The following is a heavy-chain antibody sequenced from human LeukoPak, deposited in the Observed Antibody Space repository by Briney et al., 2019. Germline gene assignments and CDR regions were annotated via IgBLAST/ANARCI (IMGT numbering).Heavy chain of an antibody. CDR1: GYTLTELS. V-gene: IGHV1-24*01. J-gene: IGHJ4*02. CDR2: FDSEDGET. D-gene: IGHD5-18*01. CDR3: ATTPWGTAMVTFDY. Sequence: ASVKVSCKVSGYTLTELSMHWVRQAPGKGLEWMGGFDSEDGETIYAQKFQGRVTMTEDTSTDTAYMELSSLRSEDTAVYYCATTPWGTAMVTFDYWGQGTLVTVSS.